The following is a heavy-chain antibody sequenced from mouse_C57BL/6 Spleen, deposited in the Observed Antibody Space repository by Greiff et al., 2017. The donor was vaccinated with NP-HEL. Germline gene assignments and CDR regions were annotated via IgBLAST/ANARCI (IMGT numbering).Heavy chain of an antibody. CDR2: ISDGGSYT. CDR1: GFTFSSYA. CDR3: ARDSSGSRLDY. Sequence: EVKLVESGGGLVKPGGSLKLSCAASGFTFSSYAMSWVRQTPEKRLEWVATISDGGSYTYYPDNVKGRFTISRDNAKNHLYLQMSHLKSEDTAMYYCARDSSGSRLDYWGQGTTLTVSS. V-gene: IGHV5-4*01. J-gene: IGHJ2*01. D-gene: IGHD3-2*02.